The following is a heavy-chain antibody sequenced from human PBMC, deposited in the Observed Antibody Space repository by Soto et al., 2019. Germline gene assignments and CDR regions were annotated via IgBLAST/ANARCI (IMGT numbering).Heavy chain of an antibody. D-gene: IGHD3-3*01. Sequence: SETLSLTCAVYGGSFSGYYWSWIRQPPGKGLEWIGEINHSGSTNYNPSLKSRVTISVDTSKNQFSLKLSSVTAADTAVYYCAILRFLEWLRPVDVWGKGTTVTVSS. CDR1: GGSFSGYY. J-gene: IGHJ6*04. V-gene: IGHV4-34*01. CDR3: AILRFLEWLRPVDV. CDR2: INHSGST.